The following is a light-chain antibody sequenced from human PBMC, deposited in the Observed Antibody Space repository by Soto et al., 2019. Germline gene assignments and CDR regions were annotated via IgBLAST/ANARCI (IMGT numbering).Light chain of an antibody. Sequence: EIVLTQSPGTLSLSPGESATLSCRASQSVSSSYLAWYQQKPGQAPRLLIYGASRRATGIPDRFSGSGSGTDFPLTITRLEPEDFVVYYCQQYGSSPLTFGGGTKVEIK. J-gene: IGKJ4*01. CDR1: QSVSSSY. CDR2: GAS. V-gene: IGKV3-20*01. CDR3: QQYGSSPLT.